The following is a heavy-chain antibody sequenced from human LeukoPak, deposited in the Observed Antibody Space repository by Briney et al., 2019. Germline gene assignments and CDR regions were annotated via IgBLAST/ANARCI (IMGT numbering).Heavy chain of an antibody. CDR1: GFTFSSYG. D-gene: IGHD3-10*01. J-gene: IGHJ6*02. CDR3: AKDLGSGSYPDYFYYGMDV. V-gene: IGHV3-30*18. Sequence: PGLSLRLSCAASGFTFSSYGMYWVRQAPGKGLEWVAVISDDGSNKYYADSVKGRFTISRDNSKNTLYLQMNSLRAEDTAVYYCAKDLGSGSYPDYFYYGMDVWGQGTTVTVSS. CDR2: ISDDGSNK.